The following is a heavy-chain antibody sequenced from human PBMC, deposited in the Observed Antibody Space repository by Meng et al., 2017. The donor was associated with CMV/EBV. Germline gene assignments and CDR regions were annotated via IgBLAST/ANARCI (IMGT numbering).Heavy chain of an antibody. V-gene: IGHV1-69*12. Sequence: VQAVRAGAEVKKPVYSGKLSCKASGATFSSYAISWVRQGPRQGLEWMGGLIPIFSTANYAQKFQGRVTITADESTGTAYMELSSLRSEDTAVYYCAREGGIVVVPAAPEWFDPWGQGTLVTVSS. CDR3: AREGGIVVVPAAPEWFDP. J-gene: IGHJ5*02. CDR2: LIPIFSTA. D-gene: IGHD2-2*01. CDR1: GATFSSYA.